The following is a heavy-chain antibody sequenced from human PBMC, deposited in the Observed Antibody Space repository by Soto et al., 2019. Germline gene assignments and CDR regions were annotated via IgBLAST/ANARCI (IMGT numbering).Heavy chain of an antibody. J-gene: IGHJ3*02. D-gene: IGHD3-22*01. CDR3: ARGIDYDSSGYILDAFDI. V-gene: IGHV3-30-3*01. CDR1: GFXFSSYA. CDR2: ISYDGSNK. Sequence: GGSLRLPCAASGFXFSSYAMHLVRQAPGKGLGRVAVISYDGSNKYYADSVKGRFTISRDNSKNTRYLQMNSLRAEDTAGYYCARGIDYDSSGYILDAFDIWGRGTMVTVSS.